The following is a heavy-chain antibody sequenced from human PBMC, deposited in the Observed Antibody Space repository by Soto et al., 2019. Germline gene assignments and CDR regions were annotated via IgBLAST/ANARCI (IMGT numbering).Heavy chain of an antibody. Sequence: PSETLSLTCTVSGGSISSYYWSWIRQPPGKGLEWIGYIYYSGSTNYNPSLKSRVTISVDTSKNQFSLKLSSVTAADTAVYYCARGGRVVLMVCAIQDAFDIWGQGTMVTVSS. V-gene: IGHV4-59*12. D-gene: IGHD2-8*01. CDR3: ARGGRVVLMVCAIQDAFDI. CDR1: GGSISSYY. J-gene: IGHJ3*02. CDR2: IYYSGST.